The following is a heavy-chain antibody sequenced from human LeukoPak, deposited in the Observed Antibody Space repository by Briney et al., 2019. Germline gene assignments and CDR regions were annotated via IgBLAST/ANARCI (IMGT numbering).Heavy chain of an antibody. CDR3: ARGPQNYYYYYMDV. CDR1: GGTFSSYA. J-gene: IGHJ6*03. V-gene: IGHV1-69*01. CDR2: IIPIFGTA. Sequence: GSSVKVSCKASGGTFSSYAISWVRQAPGQGLEWMGGIIPIFGTANYAQKFQGRVTITADESTSTDYMELSSLRSEDAAVYYCARGPQNYYYYYMDVWGKGTTVTVSS.